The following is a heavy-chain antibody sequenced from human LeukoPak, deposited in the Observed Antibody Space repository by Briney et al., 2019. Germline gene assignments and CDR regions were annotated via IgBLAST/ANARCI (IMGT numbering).Heavy chain of an antibody. CDR1: GFSFSSYW. D-gene: IGHD6-25*01. CDR2: IRQDESER. Sequence: GGSLRLSCEGSGFSFSSYWMTWVRQSPGKGPEWVANIRQDESERYTVDSVKGRLTISRENAKNSLYLQMNSLRARDTAVYYCARDRGRYYMDVWGKGTTVTISS. J-gene: IGHJ6*03. V-gene: IGHV3-7*01. CDR3: ARDRGRYYMDV.